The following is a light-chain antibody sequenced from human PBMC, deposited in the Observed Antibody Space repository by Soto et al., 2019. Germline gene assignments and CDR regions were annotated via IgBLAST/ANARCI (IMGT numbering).Light chain of an antibody. J-gene: IGKJ4*01. V-gene: IGKV3-20*01. CDR3: HQYGSSPPT. CDR1: QSVRGSY. CDR2: AAS. Sequence: EIVLTQSPGTLSLSPGETATLSCRDSQSVRGSYLAWYQQKPGQAPRLLISAASSRATGIPDRFSGSGSGTDFTLTISRLEPEDFAVYCCHQYGSSPPTFGRGTKVEIK.